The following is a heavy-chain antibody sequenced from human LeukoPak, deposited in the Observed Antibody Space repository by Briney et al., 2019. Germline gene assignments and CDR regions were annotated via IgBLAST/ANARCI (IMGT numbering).Heavy chain of an antibody. CDR1: GFTFNSYE. D-gene: IGHD3-10*01. CDR3: ARGIGSGSYPYYYYYMDV. V-gene: IGHV3-48*03. Sequence: GGSLRLSCAASGFTFNSYEMNWVRQAPGKGLEWVSYISTSGSTKYYADSVKGRLTISRDNAKNSLYLQMNSLRAEDTAVYYCARGIGSGSYPYYYYYMDVWGKGTTVTVSS. J-gene: IGHJ6*03. CDR2: ISTSGSTK.